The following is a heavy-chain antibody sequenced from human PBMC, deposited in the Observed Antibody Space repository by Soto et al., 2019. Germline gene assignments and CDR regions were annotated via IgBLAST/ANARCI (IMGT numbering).Heavy chain of an antibody. CDR3: ARDPQYYDFWSGYYFPDY. CDR2: ISYDGSNK. V-gene: IGHV3-30-3*01. Sequence: GGSLRLSCAASGFTFSSYAMHWVRQAPGKGLEWVAVISYDGSNKYYADSVKGRFTISRDNSKNTLYLQMNSLRAEDTAVYYCARDPQYYDFWSGYYFPDYWGQGTLVTVSS. CDR1: GFTFSSYA. J-gene: IGHJ4*02. D-gene: IGHD3-3*01.